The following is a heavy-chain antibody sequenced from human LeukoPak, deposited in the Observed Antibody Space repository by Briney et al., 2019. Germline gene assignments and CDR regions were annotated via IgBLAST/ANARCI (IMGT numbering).Heavy chain of an antibody. Sequence: GGSLRLSSAGSGLTFSSYAMTWVRQARGKGLEWVSAISGSVDSTYYADSVKGRFTISRANSKNTLYLQMNSPSAEDTAVYYCAKASSWYAQGNQNWFDPWGQGTLVTVSS. J-gene: IGHJ5*02. V-gene: IGHV3-23*01. D-gene: IGHD6-13*01. CDR2: ISGSVDST. CDR3: AKASSWYAQGNQNWFDP. CDR1: GLTFSSYA.